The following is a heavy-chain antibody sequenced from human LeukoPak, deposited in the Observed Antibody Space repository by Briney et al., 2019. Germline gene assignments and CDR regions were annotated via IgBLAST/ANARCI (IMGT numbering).Heavy chain of an antibody. CDR1: GGSISGYY. Sequence: SETLSLTCTVSGGSISGYYWSWIRQPPGKGLEWIGYIFSGGSTNYNPSLKSRVTISEDTSVNQISPKLSSVTATDTAVYYCARHYYDRSDSYSFDYWGRGTLVTVSS. J-gene: IGHJ4*02. CDR3: ARHYYDRSDSYSFDY. V-gene: IGHV4-59*08. D-gene: IGHD3-22*01. CDR2: IFSGGST.